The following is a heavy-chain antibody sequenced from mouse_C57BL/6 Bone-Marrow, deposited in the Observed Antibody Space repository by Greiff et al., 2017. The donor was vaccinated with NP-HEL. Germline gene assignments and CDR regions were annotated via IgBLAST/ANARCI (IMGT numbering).Heavy chain of an antibody. CDR1: GFTFSDYG. J-gene: IGHJ2*01. Sequence: DVKLVESGGGLVKPGGSLKLSCAASGFTFSDYGMHWVRQAPEKGLEWVAYISSGSSTIYYADTVKGRFTISRDNAKNTLFLQMTSLRAEDTAMYYCARVIYYYGGFDYWGQGTTLTVSS. CDR3: ARVIYYYGGFDY. V-gene: IGHV5-17*01. D-gene: IGHD1-1*01. CDR2: ISSGSSTI.